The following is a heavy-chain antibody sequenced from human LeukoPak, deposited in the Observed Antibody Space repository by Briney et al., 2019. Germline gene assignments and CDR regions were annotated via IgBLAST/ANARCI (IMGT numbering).Heavy chain of an antibody. CDR3: ARGYSSSWDDAYI. CDR1: GGSISSGGYY. CDR2: IYHSGST. J-gene: IGHJ3*02. D-gene: IGHD6-13*01. V-gene: IGHV4-30-2*01. Sequence: SQTLSLTCTVSGGSISSGGYYWSWIRQPPGKGLEWIGYIYHSGSTYYNPSLKSRVTISVDRSKNQFSLKLSSVTAADTAVYYCARGYSSSWDDAYIWGQGTMVTVSS.